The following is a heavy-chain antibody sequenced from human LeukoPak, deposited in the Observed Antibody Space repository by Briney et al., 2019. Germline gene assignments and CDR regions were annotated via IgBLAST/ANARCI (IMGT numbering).Heavy chain of an antibody. CDR1: GGSFSGYY. CDR2: INHSGST. CDR3: ASIAVAGQRVKRYNWFDP. Sequence: SETLSLTCAVYGGSFSGYYWSWIRQPPGKGLEWIGEINHSGSTNYNPSLKSRVTISVDMSKNQFSLKLSSVTAADTAVYYCASIAVAGQRVKRYNWFDPWGQGTLVTVSS. J-gene: IGHJ5*02. V-gene: IGHV4-34*01. D-gene: IGHD6-19*01.